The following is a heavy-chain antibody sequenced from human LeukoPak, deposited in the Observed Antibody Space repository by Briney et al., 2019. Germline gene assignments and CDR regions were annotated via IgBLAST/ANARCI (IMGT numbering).Heavy chain of an antibody. CDR2: IYYSGST. V-gene: IGHV4-39*01. CDR3: ARSSGWHLLLLDY. D-gene: IGHD6-25*01. J-gene: IGHJ4*02. CDR1: GGSISSSSYY. Sequence: ASETLSLTCTVSGGSISSSSYYWGWIRQPPGKGLEWIGSIYYSGSTYYNPSLKSRVTISVDTSKNQFSLKLNSVTAADTAVYYCARSSGWHLLLLDYWGQGTLVTVSS.